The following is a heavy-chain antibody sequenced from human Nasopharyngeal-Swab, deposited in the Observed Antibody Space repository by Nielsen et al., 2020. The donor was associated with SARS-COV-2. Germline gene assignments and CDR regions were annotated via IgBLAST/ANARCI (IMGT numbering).Heavy chain of an antibody. CDR3: ARGGAGVVTSPVLGLGPYYTYYYMDF. V-gene: IGHV4-34*01. J-gene: IGHJ6*03. CDR2: VSQGGAT. Sequence: VRQMHGKGLEWIGEVSQGGATNYNPSLKNRVTISVATSKNQFSLKLSSVTAAETAVYYCARGGAGVVTSPVLGLGPYYTYYYMDFWGKGTTVTVSS. D-gene: IGHD2/OR15-2a*01.